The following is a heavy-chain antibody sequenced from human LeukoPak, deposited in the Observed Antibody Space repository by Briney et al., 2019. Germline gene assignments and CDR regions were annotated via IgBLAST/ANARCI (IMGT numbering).Heavy chain of an antibody. CDR2: IWPSETT. CDR3: ARRILLSGFDI. Sequence: GGSLRLSCVASGFTVSDNHMSWVRRAPGKGLEWVSVIWPSETTQYADSVKGRFTISRDASKNTLYLQMNSLRDEDTALYFCARRILLSGFDIWGQGTMVTVSA. D-gene: IGHD3-10*01. J-gene: IGHJ3*02. CDR1: GFTVSDNH. V-gene: IGHV3-66*01.